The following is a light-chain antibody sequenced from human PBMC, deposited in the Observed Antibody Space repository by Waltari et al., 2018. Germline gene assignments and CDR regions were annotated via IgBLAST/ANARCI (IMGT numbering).Light chain of an antibody. CDR2: GAS. V-gene: IGKV3-15*01. Sequence: EIVMTQSPATLSVSPGERATLSCRASQSVSSNLAWYQQKPGQAPRLLISGASTRATGIPARFSGSGSGTEFTLTISSLQSEDFAVYYCQQYNNWPRSFTFGPGTKVDIK. CDR3: QQYNNWPRSFT. J-gene: IGKJ3*01. CDR1: QSVSSN.